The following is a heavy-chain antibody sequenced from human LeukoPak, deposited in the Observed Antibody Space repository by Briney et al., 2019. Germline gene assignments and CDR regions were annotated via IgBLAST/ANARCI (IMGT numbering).Heavy chain of an antibody. J-gene: IGHJ4*02. CDR1: GGSFSGYY. CDR2: INHSGST. CDR3: ARQARTLDY. V-gene: IGHV4-34*01. Sequence: SETLSLTCAVYGGSFSGYYWSWIRHPPGKGLEWIGEINHSGSTNYNPSLKSRVTISVDTSKNQFSPKLRSVTAADTAVYYCARQARTLDYWGQGTLVTVSS.